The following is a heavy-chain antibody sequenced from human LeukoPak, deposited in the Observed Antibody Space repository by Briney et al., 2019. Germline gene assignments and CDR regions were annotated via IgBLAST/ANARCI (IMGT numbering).Heavy chain of an antibody. CDR3: AKDLGYCSSTSCYGGDY. D-gene: IGHD2-2*01. CDR1: GFTFSSYG. CDR2: ISGSGGST. Sequence: QPGGSLRLSCAASGFTFSSYGMSWVRQAPGKGLEWVSAISGSGGSTYYADSVKGRFTISRDNSKNTLYLQMNSLRAEDTAVYYCAKDLGYCSSTSCYGGDYWGQGTLVTVSS. J-gene: IGHJ4*02. V-gene: IGHV3-23*01.